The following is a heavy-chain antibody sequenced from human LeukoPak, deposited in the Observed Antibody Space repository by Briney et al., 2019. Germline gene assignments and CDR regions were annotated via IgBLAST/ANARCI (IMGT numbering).Heavy chain of an antibody. CDR3: TRGFYCSDHSCYVNGEFDY. Sequence: PGGSLRLSCAASGFTFSTYDMHWVRQTTEGGLEWVSGIGTSGDTHYPDSVEGRFTISRENAKNSLYLQMNSLRAGDTAVYYCTRGFYCSDHSCYVNGEFDYWGQGTLVTVFS. CDR1: GFTFSTYD. CDR2: IGTSGDT. V-gene: IGHV3-13*01. D-gene: IGHD2-2*01. J-gene: IGHJ4*02.